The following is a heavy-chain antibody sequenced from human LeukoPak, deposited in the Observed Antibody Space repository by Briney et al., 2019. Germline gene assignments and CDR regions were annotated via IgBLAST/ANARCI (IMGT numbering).Heavy chain of an antibody. CDR3: ARARRPMTTVRYYYMDV. CDR1: GYTFTSYG. Sequence: ASVKVSCKASGYTFTSYGISWVRQAPGQGLEWMGWISAYNGNTNYAQKLQGRVTITTDTSTSTAYMELRSLRSDDTAVYYCARARRPMTTVRYYYMDVWGKGTTVTVSS. D-gene: IGHD4-11*01. CDR2: ISAYNGNT. J-gene: IGHJ6*03. V-gene: IGHV1-18*01.